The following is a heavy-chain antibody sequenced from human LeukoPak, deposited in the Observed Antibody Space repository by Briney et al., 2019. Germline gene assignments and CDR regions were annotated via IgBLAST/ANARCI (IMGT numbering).Heavy chain of an antibody. D-gene: IGHD5-18*01. CDR1: GFTFNTYA. CDR2: ISFDGSNK. V-gene: IGHV3-30*04. Sequence: GGSLRLSCAASGFTFNTYAMHWVRQAPGKGLEWVAVISFDGSNKYYADSVKGRFTIPRDNSKNTMYMKMNSLRAEDTAVYYCARESGYSYGRFDYWGQGTLVTVSS. J-gene: IGHJ4*02. CDR3: ARESGYSYGRFDY.